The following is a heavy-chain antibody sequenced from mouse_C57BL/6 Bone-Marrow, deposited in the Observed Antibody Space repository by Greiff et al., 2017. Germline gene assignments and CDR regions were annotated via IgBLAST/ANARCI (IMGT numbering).Heavy chain of an antibody. J-gene: IGHJ2*01. D-gene: IGHD2-5*01. Sequence: VKLVESGAELVRPGTSVKMSCKASGYTFTNYWIGWAKQRPGHGLEWIGDIYPGGGYTNYNEKFKGKATLTADKSSSTAYMQFSSLTSEDSAIYYCARWAYSSNYFDYWGQGTTLTVSS. CDR3: ARWAYSSNYFDY. V-gene: IGHV1-63*01. CDR2: IYPGGGYT. CDR1: GYTFTNYW.